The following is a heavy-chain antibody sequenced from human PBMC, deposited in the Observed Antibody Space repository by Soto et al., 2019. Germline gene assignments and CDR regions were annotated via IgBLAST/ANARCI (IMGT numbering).Heavy chain of an antibody. J-gene: IGHJ6*02. D-gene: IGHD1-1*01. V-gene: IGHV3-64*01. CDR2: ISSNGGSI. Sequence: EVQLVESGGSLVQPGGSLRLSCAASGFTFSSYAMHWVRQAPGKGLEYVSAISSNGGSIYYGNSVKGRFTISRDNSKNTLYLQMGSLRAEDMAVYYCARLHNNHYALDVWGQGTTVTVSS. CDR1: GFTFSSYA. CDR3: ARLHNNHYALDV.